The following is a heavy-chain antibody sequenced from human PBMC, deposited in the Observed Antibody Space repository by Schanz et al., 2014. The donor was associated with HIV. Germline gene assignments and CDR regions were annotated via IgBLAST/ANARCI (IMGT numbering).Heavy chain of an antibody. CDR3: ARVFGRTYGLPDY. CDR2: IRVNGATR. CDR1: GFTFTDNY. J-gene: IGHJ4*02. Sequence: VQLVGSGGGLVKPGGSLRLSCGASGFTFTDNYMSWIRQAPGKGLERLSYIRVNGATREYADSVKGRFTISRDNARTSLYLQMNSLRAEDTAVYYCARVFGRTYGLPDYWGQGTLVTVSS. D-gene: IGHD3-10*01. V-gene: IGHV3-11*01.